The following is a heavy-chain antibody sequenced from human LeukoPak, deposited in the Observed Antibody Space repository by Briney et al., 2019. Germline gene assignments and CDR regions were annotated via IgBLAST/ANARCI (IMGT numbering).Heavy chain of an antibody. J-gene: IGHJ3*02. V-gene: IGHV4-39*07. CDR1: GGSISSSSYY. Sequence: PSETLSLTCTVSGGSISSSSYYWGWIRQPPGKGLEWIGSIYYSGSTYYNPSLKSRVTMSVDTSKNQFSLKLSSVTAADTAVYYCARDLVGYSSGWYGDDAFDIWGQGTMVTVSS. D-gene: IGHD6-19*01. CDR2: IYYSGST. CDR3: ARDLVGYSSGWYGDDAFDI.